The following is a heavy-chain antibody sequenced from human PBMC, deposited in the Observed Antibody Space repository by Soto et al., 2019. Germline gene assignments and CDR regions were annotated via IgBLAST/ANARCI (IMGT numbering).Heavy chain of an antibody. CDR1: GGSISSYY. D-gene: IGHD5-18*01. J-gene: IGHJ4*02. Sequence: SETLSLTCTVSGGSISSYYWSWIRQPPGKGLEWIGYIYYSGSTYYNPSLKSRVTISVDTSKNQFSLKLSSVTAADTAVYYCARDGTRGYSYGYRGFDYWGQGTLVTVSS. CDR3: ARDGTRGYSYGYRGFDY. CDR2: IYYSGST. V-gene: IGHV4-59*12.